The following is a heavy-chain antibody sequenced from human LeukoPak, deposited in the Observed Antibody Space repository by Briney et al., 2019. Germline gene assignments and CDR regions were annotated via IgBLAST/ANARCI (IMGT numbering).Heavy chain of an antibody. Sequence: SETLSLTCTVSGDSIRSTSYYWGWLRQPPGKGLEWIGSIYYSGNTYYNPSLMSRVTISVDTSKNQFSLHLSSVTAADTAVYYCARIRARRGYSYGLIDYWGQGTLVTVSS. J-gene: IGHJ4*02. CDR2: IYYSGNT. CDR1: GDSIRSTSYY. V-gene: IGHV4-39*07. D-gene: IGHD5-18*01. CDR3: ARIRARRGYSYGLIDY.